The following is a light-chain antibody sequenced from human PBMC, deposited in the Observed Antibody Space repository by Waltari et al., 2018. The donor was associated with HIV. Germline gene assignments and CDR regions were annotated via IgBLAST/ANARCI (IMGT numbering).Light chain of an antibody. Sequence: QSALTQPPSASGSPGQSVTISCTGTSSDVGGYNSVSWYQQHPDKSPKLLIDEVSKPPAGVPDRFSGSKSGNTASLTVSGLQAEDEADYYCSSYAGSNVIFGGGTKLTVL. CDR3: SSYAGSNVI. J-gene: IGLJ2*01. CDR2: EVS. V-gene: IGLV2-8*01. CDR1: SSDVGGYNS.